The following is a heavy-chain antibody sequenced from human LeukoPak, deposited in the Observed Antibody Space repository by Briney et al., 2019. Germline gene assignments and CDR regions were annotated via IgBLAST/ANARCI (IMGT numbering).Heavy chain of an antibody. CDR3: ARYQAGATYYYFDY. CDR2: IYYSGST. Sequence: SETLSLTCTVSGGSISSSSYYWGWIRQPPGKGLEWIGSIYYSGSTYYNPSLKSRVTISVDTSQNQFSLKLSSVTAADTAVYYCARYQAGATYYYFDYWGQGTLVTVSS. D-gene: IGHD3-10*01. V-gene: IGHV4-39*07. CDR1: GGSISSSSYY. J-gene: IGHJ4*02.